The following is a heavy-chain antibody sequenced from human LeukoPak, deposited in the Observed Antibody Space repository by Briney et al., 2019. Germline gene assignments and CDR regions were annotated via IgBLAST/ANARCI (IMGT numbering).Heavy chain of an antibody. CDR2: INPSGGST. CDR1: GYTFTNYY. CDR3: ARGDIASFYYYMDV. V-gene: IGHV1-46*01. D-gene: IGHD5-12*01. Sequence: ASVKVSCKASGYTFTNYYIHWVRQAPGQGLECMGIINPSGGSTNYAQKFQGRVTITADESTSTAYMELSSLRSEDTAVYYCARGDIASFYYYMDVWGKGTTVTISS. J-gene: IGHJ6*03.